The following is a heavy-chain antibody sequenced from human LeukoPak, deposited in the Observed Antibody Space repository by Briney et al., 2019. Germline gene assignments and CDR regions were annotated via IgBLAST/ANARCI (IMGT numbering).Heavy chain of an antibody. V-gene: IGHV4-34*01. CDR2: INHSGST. J-gene: IGHJ4*02. CDR3: AARYSSGWYPWY. Sequence: SETLSLTCAVYGGSFSGYYWSWVRQPPGKGLEWIGEINHSGSTNYNPSLKSRVTISVDTSKNQFSLKLSSVTAADTAVYYCAARYSSGWYPWYWGQGTLVTVSS. D-gene: IGHD6-19*01. CDR1: GGSFSGYY.